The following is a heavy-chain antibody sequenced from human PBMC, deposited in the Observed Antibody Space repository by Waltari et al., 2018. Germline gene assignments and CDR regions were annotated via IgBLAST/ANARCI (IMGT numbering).Heavy chain of an antibody. J-gene: IGHJ3*02. V-gene: IGHV1-69*01. CDR3: ARGQRPYGDYGNGDAFDI. D-gene: IGHD4-17*01. CDR2: IITIFGTA. CDR1: GGTFSSYA. Sequence: VQLVQSGAEVKKPGSSVNVSCKASGGTFSSYALSWVRQAPGQGLEWMGGIITIFGTANYAQKFQGRVTITADESTSTAYMELSSLRSEDTAVYYCARGQRPYGDYGNGDAFDIWGQGTMVTVSS.